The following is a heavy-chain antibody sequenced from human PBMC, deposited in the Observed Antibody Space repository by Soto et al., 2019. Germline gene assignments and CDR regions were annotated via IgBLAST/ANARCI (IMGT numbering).Heavy chain of an antibody. V-gene: IGHV3-43*01. J-gene: IGHJ6*02. Sequence: LRLSCAASVFAFDDFTMRWVRQVPGKGLEWVSLISWDGGSTFYADFVKGRFTISRDNSKNSLFLQMNSLKSEDTALYYCAKGSPPGPKTHYYYYYGMDVWGQGTTVTVSS. CDR1: VFAFDDFT. CDR3: AKGSPPGPKTHYYYYYGMDV. CDR2: ISWDGGST.